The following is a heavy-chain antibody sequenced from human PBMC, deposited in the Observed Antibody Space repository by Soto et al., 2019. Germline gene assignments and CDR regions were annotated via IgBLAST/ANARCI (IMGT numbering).Heavy chain of an antibody. V-gene: IGHV3-23*01. CDR2: ISGSGGST. D-gene: IGHD3-16*01. CDR1: GFTFSSYA. CDR3: WKGVYDYIWGEYRPHDAFDI. J-gene: IGHJ3*02. Sequence: GGSLRLSCAASGFTFSSYAMSWVRQAPGKGLEWVSAISGSGGSTYYADSVKGRFTISRDNSKNTLYLQMNSLRAEDTAVYYFWKGVYDYIWGEYRPHDAFDIWGQGTMVTVSS.